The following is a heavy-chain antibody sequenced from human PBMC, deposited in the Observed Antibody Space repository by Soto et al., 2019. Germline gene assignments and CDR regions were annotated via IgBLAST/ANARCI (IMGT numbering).Heavy chain of an antibody. CDR3: ARDITIFGVVIILTDYYYGMDV. V-gene: IGHV3-33*01. CDR2: IWYDGSNK. D-gene: IGHD3-3*01. Sequence: GGSLRLSCAASGFTFSSYGMHWVRQAPGKGLEWVAVIWYDGSNKYYADSVKGRFTISRDNSKNTLYLQMNSLRAEDTAVYYCARDITIFGVVIILTDYYYGMDVWGQGTTVTVSS. J-gene: IGHJ6*02. CDR1: GFTFSSYG.